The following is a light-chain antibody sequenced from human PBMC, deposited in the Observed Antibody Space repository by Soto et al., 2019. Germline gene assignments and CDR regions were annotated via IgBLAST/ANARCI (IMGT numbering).Light chain of an antibody. CDR2: KAS. Sequence: DLQMTQSPSTLSASVGDRVTITCRASQSISYWLAWYQQKPGKAPNLLIYKASSLESGVPSRFSGSGYGTEFTLTISSLQPDDFATYYCQQYNNYWTFGQGTKVEIK. CDR3: QQYNNYWT. V-gene: IGKV1-5*03. J-gene: IGKJ1*01. CDR1: QSISYW.